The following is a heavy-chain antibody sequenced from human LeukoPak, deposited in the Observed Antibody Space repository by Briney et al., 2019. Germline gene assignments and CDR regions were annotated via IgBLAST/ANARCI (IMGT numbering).Heavy chain of an antibody. J-gene: IGHJ4*02. Sequence: GGSLRLSCATSGFTFSSYAMNWVRQAPRKGLECVSFISTSGDFTYYTASVKGRFTVSRDNSKNTLYLQMNSLRADDTAVYYCARDRSGDCDYWGQGTLVTVSS. CDR2: ISTSGDFT. D-gene: IGHD2-21*02. CDR1: GFTFSSYA. CDR3: ARDRSGDCDY. V-gene: IGHV3-23*01.